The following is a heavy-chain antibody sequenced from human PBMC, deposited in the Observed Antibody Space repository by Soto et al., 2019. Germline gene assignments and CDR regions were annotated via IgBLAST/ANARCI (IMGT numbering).Heavy chain of an antibody. CDR3: ARDRWDRIVYFDY. Sequence: GGSLRLSCAASGFTFSSYSTNWVRQAPGKGLEWVSYISSSSSTIYYADSVKGRFTISRDNAKNSLYLQMNSLRDEDTAVYYWARDRWDRIVYFDYWGQGTLVTVSS. J-gene: IGHJ4*02. CDR2: ISSSSSTI. V-gene: IGHV3-48*02. CDR1: GFTFSSYS. D-gene: IGHD2-15*01.